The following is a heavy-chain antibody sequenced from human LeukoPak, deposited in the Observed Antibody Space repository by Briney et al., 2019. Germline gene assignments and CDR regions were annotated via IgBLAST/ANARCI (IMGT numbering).Heavy chain of an antibody. CDR3: ARGGVGATTYVWFDP. V-gene: IGHV4-38-2*02. D-gene: IGHD1-26*01. J-gene: IGHJ5*02. Sequence: SETLSLTCTVSGYSISSGYYWGWIRQPPGQGLEWIGSLYHSGSTYYNPSLKSRVTISVDTSKNQFSLNLSSVTAADTAVYYCARGGVGATTYVWFDPWGQGTLVTVSS. CDR1: GYSISSGYY. CDR2: LYHSGST.